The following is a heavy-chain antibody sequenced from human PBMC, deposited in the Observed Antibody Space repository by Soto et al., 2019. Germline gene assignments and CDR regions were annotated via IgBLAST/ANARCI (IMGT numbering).Heavy chain of an antibody. CDR2: ISSSGSAI. CDR1: GFTFSDYY. CDR3: VRDRGNTGWYY. Sequence: GGSLRLSCAASGFTFSDYYMTWIRQAPGKGLEWISYISSSGSAIYYTDSVKGRFTISRDNAKNSLYLEMNSLGVEDTAVYYCVRDRGNTGWYYWGQGTLVTVSS. D-gene: IGHD6-19*01. V-gene: IGHV3-11*01. J-gene: IGHJ4*02.